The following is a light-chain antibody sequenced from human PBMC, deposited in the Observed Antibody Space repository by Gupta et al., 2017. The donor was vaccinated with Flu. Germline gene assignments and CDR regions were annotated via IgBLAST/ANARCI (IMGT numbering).Light chain of an antibody. Sequence: PSSLSASVGDRVTITCRASQSVSNFLHWYQQKPGKAPKLLIYGASTLQGGVPSRFSGSGSGTDFTLTINSLQPQDFATYYCQQGYSTPQTFGRGTTVEIK. CDR3: QQGYSTPQT. V-gene: IGKV1-39*01. CDR1: QSVSNF. CDR2: GAS. J-gene: IGKJ4*02.